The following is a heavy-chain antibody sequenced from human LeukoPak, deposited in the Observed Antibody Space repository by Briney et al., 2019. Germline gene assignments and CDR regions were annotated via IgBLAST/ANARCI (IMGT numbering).Heavy chain of an antibody. CDR2: ISSSGSTI. J-gene: IGHJ4*02. V-gene: IGHV3-11*04. D-gene: IGHD6-19*01. Sequence: GGSLRLSCSASGFTFGDYSMTWIRQAPGKGLEWVSYISSSGSTIYYADSVKGRFTISRDNAKHSLYLQMNSLRAEDTAVYYCARGSSVWVAGTTRCYFDYWGQGTLVTVSS. CDR3: ARGSSVWVAGTTRCYFDY. CDR1: GFTFGDYS.